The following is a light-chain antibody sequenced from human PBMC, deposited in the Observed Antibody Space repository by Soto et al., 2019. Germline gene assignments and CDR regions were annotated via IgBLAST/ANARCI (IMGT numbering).Light chain of an antibody. V-gene: IGLV3-21*02. Sequence: SYELTQPSSVSVAPGQTARITCGGTNIGSKSVHWYQQKPGQAPVLVVYDDSDRPSGIPERFSGSNSGNTATLTISRVEAGDEADYYCQVWDSSSDPYAVFGGGTQLTVL. CDR3: QVWDSSSDPYAV. CDR1: NIGSKS. J-gene: IGLJ7*01. CDR2: DDS.